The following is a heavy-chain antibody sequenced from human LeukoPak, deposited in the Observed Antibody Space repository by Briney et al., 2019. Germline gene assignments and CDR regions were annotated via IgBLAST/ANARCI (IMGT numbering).Heavy chain of an antibody. D-gene: IGHD3-22*01. CDR1: GLTFSSYP. CDR3: AREGNSGYYPY. Sequence: GGSLRLSCAASGLTFSSYPMHWVRQAPGKGLEWVAVISYDGSEKHYTDPVKGRFTISRDNSKNTLYLQMSSLRAEDTAMYYCAREGNSGYYPYWGQGILVTVSS. CDR2: ISYDGSEK. J-gene: IGHJ4*02. V-gene: IGHV3-30-3*01.